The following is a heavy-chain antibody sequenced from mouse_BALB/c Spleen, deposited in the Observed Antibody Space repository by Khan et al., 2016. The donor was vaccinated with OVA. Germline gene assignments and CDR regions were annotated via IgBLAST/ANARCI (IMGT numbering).Heavy chain of an antibody. D-gene: IGHD1-1*01. CDR3: ARGYFFDY. V-gene: IGHV1-9*01. CDR1: GYTFSSYW. Sequence: MQLQESGAELMKPGASVKISCKATGYTFSSYWIEWVKQRPGHGLEWIGEILPGTGSANYNEKFKGKATFTADTSSNTAYMHLSSLTSEDSAVYYCARGYFFDYWGQGTTLTVSS. CDR2: ILPGTGSA. J-gene: IGHJ2*01.